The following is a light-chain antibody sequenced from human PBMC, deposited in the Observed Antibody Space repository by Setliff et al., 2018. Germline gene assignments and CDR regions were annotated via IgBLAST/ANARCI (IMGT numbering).Light chain of an antibody. Sequence: QSVLTQPASVSGSPGQSVTISCTGSKNDVGGFDFVSWYQQNPGQVPRLIIHDVTSRPSGVSHRFSGSKSGNTASLTISGLQIDDEAEYYCASYAGNNNLIFGGGTKVTVL. CDR2: DVT. CDR1: KNDVGGFDF. CDR3: ASYAGNNNLI. J-gene: IGLJ2*01. V-gene: IGLV2-23*02.